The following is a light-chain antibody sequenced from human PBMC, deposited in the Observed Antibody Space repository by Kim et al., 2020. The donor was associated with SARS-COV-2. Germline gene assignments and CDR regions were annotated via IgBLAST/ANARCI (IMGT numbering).Light chain of an antibody. CDR1: SSDVGGYDF. J-gene: IGLJ2*01. CDR2: GVS. V-gene: IGLV2-14*03. CDR3: GSYTSSYTLV. Sequence: GQAITNSCTGTSSDVGGYDFVSWYQQHPGKAPKLMIYGVSNRPSGVSNRFSGSKSGNTASLTISGLQAEDEADYYCGSYTSSYTLVFGGGTQLTVL.